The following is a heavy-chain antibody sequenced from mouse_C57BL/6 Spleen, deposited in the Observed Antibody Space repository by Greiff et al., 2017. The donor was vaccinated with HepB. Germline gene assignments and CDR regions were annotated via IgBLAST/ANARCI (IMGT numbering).Heavy chain of an antibody. V-gene: IGHV1-82*01. CDR2: IYPGDGDT. Sequence: VQLQQSGPELVKPGASVKISCKASGYAFSSSWMNWVKQRPGKGLEWIGRIYPGDGDTNYNGKFKGKATLTADKSSSTAYMQLSSLTSEDSAVYFCARRGYGSSWYFDVWGTGTTVTVSS. D-gene: IGHD1-1*01. J-gene: IGHJ1*03. CDR3: ARRGYGSSWYFDV. CDR1: GYAFSSSW.